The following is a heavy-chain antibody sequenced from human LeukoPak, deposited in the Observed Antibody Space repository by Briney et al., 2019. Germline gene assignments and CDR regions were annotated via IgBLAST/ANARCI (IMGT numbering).Heavy chain of an antibody. Sequence: ASVTVSCKASGYTFTSYGISGVRQAPGQGLEGMGWISAYNGNTNYVQKLQGRVTMTTDTSTSTAYMELRSLRSDDTAVYYCARDPDIVVVPAAKNDLYYSYGMDVWGQGTTVTVSS. V-gene: IGHV1-18*01. J-gene: IGHJ6*02. CDR1: GYTFTSYG. CDR2: ISAYNGNT. D-gene: IGHD2-2*01. CDR3: ARDPDIVVVPAAKNDLYYSYGMDV.